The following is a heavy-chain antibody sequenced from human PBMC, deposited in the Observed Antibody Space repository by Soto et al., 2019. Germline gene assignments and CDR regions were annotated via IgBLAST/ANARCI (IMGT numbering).Heavy chain of an antibody. V-gene: IGHV1-46*01. CDR2: INPNGGST. Sequence: QVQLVQSGAEVKKPGASVKVSCKASGYTFSSYYIHWVRQAPGPGLEWIGIINPNGGSTNYAQNFKGRPTVTRDTSTGTVYMDLSALTADDTAMDYCARGLGLGDCWGQGTLVAVSS. CDR1: GYTFSSYY. D-gene: IGHD3-9*01. CDR3: ARGLGLGDC. J-gene: IGHJ4*02.